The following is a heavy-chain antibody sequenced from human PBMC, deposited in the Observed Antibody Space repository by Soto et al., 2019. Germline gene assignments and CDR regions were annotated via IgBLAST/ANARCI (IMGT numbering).Heavy chain of an antibody. D-gene: IGHD3-9*01. J-gene: IGHJ4*02. CDR2: ISAYNGNT. Sequence: ASVKVSCKASGYTFTSYGMSWVRQAPGQGLEWMGWISAYNGNTNYAQKLQGRVTMTTDTSTSTAYMELRSLRSDDTAVYYCARDRPFYDILTGYYSFDYWGQGTLVTVSS. V-gene: IGHV1-18*01. CDR1: GYTFTSYG. CDR3: ARDRPFYDILTGYYSFDY.